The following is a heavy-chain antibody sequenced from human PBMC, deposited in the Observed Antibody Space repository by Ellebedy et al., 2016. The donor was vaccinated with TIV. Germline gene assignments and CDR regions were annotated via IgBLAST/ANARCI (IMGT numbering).Heavy chain of an antibody. V-gene: IGHV3-66*01. J-gene: IGHJ4*02. CDR1: GFTVSSNY. Sequence: GGSLRLXXAASGFTVSSNYMTWVRQAPGKGLEWVSIIHSVGSTYYTDSVKGRFTISRDNAKNTLYLQMNSLRAEDTAVYYCARDQEGVGPSSDYWGQGTLVTVSS. CDR2: IHSVGST. D-gene: IGHD1-26*01. CDR3: ARDQEGVGPSSDY.